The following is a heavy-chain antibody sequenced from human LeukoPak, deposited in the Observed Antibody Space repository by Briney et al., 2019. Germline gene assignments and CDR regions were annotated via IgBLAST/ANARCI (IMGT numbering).Heavy chain of an antibody. D-gene: IGHD6-6*01. CDR3: AKDWASRSSGGFLDY. V-gene: IGHV3-9*01. J-gene: IGHJ4*02. Sequence: GGSLRLSCAASGFTFDDYAMHWVRQAPGKGLEWVSGISWNSGSIGYADSVKGRFTISRDNAKNSLYLQMNSLRAEDTALYYCAKDWASRSSGGFLDYWGQGTLVTVSS. CDR1: GFTFDDYA. CDR2: ISWNSGSI.